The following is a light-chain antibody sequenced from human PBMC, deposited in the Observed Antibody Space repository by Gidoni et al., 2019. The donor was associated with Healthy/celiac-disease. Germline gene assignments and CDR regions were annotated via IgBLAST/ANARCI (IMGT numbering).Light chain of an antibody. J-gene: IGKJ3*01. V-gene: IGKV2-28*01. CDR2: LGS. CDR3: MQALQTIT. CDR1: QSLLHSNGYNY. Sequence: DIVMTQSPLSLPVTPGEPASISCRSSQSLLHSNGYNYLDWYLQKPGQSPQLLIYLGSNRASGVPDRFSGSGSGTDFTLKISRVEAEDVGVYYGMQALQTITFGPGTKVDIK.